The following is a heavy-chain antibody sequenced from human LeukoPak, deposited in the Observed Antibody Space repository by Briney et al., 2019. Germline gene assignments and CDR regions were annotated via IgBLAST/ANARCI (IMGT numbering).Heavy chain of an antibody. J-gene: IGHJ6*02. CDR2: IKQDGSEK. Sequence: GGSLRLSCAASGFTFSSYWMSWVRQAPGKGLEWVANIKQDGSEKYYVDSVKGRFTISRDNAKNSLYLQMNSLRAEDTAVYYCARTGDFWSGYYTGCMDVWGQGTTVTVSS. D-gene: IGHD3-3*01. CDR1: GFTFSSYW. V-gene: IGHV3-7*01. CDR3: ARTGDFWSGYYTGCMDV.